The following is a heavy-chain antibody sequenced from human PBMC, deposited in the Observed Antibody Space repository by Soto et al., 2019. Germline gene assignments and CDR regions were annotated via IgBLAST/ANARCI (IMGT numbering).Heavy chain of an antibody. Sequence: ASVKVSCKASGYPFTGYYMHWVRQAPGQGLEWMGWINPNSGGTNYAQKFQGSVTMTRDTSISTAYMELSRLRSDDTAVYYCARVGWRSTSCYHYYYYGMDVWGKGTTV. J-gene: IGHJ6*04. V-gene: IGHV1-2*02. CDR1: GYPFTGYY. D-gene: IGHD2-2*01. CDR2: INPNSGGT. CDR3: ARVGWRSTSCYHYYYYGMDV.